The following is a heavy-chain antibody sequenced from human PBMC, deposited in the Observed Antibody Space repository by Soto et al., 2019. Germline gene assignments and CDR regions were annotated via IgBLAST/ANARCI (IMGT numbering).Heavy chain of an antibody. D-gene: IGHD1-1*01. Sequence: GGSLRLSCAASGFTFSSYGMHWVRQAPGKGLEWVAVISYDGSNKYYADSVKGRFTISRDNSKNTLYLQMNSLRAEDTAVYYCAYHGTGMAFDYWGQGTLVTVSS. CDR3: AYHGTGMAFDY. V-gene: IGHV3-30*03. J-gene: IGHJ4*02. CDR1: GFTFSSYG. CDR2: ISYDGSNK.